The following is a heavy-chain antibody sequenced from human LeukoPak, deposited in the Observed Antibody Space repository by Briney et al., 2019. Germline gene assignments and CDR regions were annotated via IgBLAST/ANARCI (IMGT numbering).Heavy chain of an antibody. CDR2: MNPNSGNT. Sequence: ASVKVSCKASGFTFTSYDINWVLQATGQGLEWMGWMNPNSGNTGYAQKLEGRVTITRKTSISTAYMELSSLRSEDTAVYYCARGTPYGDYNRREFDPWGQGNLVTVSS. J-gene: IGHJ5*02. V-gene: IGHV1-8*03. CDR1: GFTFTSYD. D-gene: IGHD4-17*01. CDR3: ARGTPYGDYNRREFDP.